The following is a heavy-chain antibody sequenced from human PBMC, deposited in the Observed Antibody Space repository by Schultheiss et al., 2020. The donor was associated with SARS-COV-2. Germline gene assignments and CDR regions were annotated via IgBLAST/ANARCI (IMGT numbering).Heavy chain of an antibody. Sequence: SVKVSCKASGGTFSSYAISWVRQAPGQGLEWMGGIIPIFGTANYAQKFQGRVTITADESTSTAYMELSSLRSEDTAVYYCARGAIFGVVLGYWGQGTLVTVSS. CDR3: ARGAIFGVVLGY. D-gene: IGHD3-3*01. CDR2: IIPIFGTA. J-gene: IGHJ4*02. CDR1: GGTFSSYA. V-gene: IGHV1-69*13.